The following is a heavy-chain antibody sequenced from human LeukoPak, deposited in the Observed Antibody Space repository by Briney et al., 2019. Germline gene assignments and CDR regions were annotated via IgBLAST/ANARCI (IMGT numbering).Heavy chain of an antibody. D-gene: IGHD3-22*01. CDR1: GFTFSSYA. V-gene: IGHV3-23*01. CDR2: ISGSGGST. Sequence: GGSLRLSCAASGFTFSSYAMSWVRQAPGKGLEWVSAISGSGGSTYYADSVKGRFTISRDNSKNTLYLQMNSLRAEDTAVYYCAKDKYGLKMYYYDSSGYPVGDFGYWGQGTLVTVSS. CDR3: AKDKYGLKMYYYDSSGYPVGDFGY. J-gene: IGHJ4*02.